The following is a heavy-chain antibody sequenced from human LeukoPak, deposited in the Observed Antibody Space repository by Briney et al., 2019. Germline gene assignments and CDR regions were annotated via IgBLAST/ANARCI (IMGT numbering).Heavy chain of an antibody. V-gene: IGHV1-18*01. CDR2: ISAYNGNT. J-gene: IGHJ4*02. Sequence: ASVKVSCKASGYTFTSYGISWVRQAPGQGLEWMGWISAYNGNTNYAQKPQGRVTMTTDTSTSTAYMELRSLRSDDTAVYYCARDYRYCSGGSCYSGYWGQGTLVTVSS. CDR1: GYTFTSYG. D-gene: IGHD2-15*01. CDR3: ARDYRYCSGGSCYSGY.